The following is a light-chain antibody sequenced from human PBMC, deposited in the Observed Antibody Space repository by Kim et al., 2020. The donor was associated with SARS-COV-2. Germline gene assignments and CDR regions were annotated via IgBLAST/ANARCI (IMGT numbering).Light chain of an antibody. J-gene: IGLJ3*02. CDR2: RNN. CDR3: AAWDDSLSVWV. Sequence: QSVLTQPPSASGTPGQRVTISCSGSSSNIGSNYVYWYQQLPGTAPKLLIYRNNQRPSGVPDRFSGSKSGTSASLAISGLRSEDEADYYCAAWDDSLSVWVFGGRTQLAVL. V-gene: IGLV1-47*01. CDR1: SSNIGSNY.